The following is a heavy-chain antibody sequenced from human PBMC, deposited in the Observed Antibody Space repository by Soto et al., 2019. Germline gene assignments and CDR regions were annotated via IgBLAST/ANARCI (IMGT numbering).Heavy chain of an antibody. V-gene: IGHV4-34*01. CDR1: GGSFSGYY. J-gene: IGHJ5*02. Sequence: KPSETLSLTCAVYGGSFSGYYWSWIRQPPGKGLEWIGEINHSGSTNYNPSLKSRVTISVDTSKNQFSLKLSSVTAADTAVYYCARGPPSGCSGGSCYSWFDPWGQGTLVTVSS. D-gene: IGHD2-15*01. CDR3: ARGPPSGCSGGSCYSWFDP. CDR2: INHSGST.